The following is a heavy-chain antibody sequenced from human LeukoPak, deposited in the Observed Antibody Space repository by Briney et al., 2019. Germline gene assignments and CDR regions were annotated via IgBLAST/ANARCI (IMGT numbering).Heavy chain of an antibody. J-gene: IGHJ3*02. CDR2: IYSSGST. CDR3: ARSDGYGLVGI. Sequence: TSETLSLTCTVSGGSISSSSYYWGWIRQPPGKTLEWIGSIYSSGSTYYNSSLKSRVIILIDTAKNHFSLNLSSVTAADTAVYYCARSDGYGLVGIWGQGTMVTVSS. CDR1: GGSISSSSYY. D-gene: IGHD3-10*01. V-gene: IGHV4-39*07.